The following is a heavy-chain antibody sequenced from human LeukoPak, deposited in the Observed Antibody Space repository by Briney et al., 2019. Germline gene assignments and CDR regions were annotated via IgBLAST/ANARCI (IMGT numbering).Heavy chain of an antibody. CDR1: GGSISSSSYY. Sequence: PSEALSLTCTVSGGSISSSSYYWGWIRLSPGKGLEWIASMYYRGSTYYNPSLKSRVTLSVDTPKNQFSLKLSSVTAADTAVYYCARHGRDGYNYGPVVYYWGQGTLVTVSS. CDR2: MYYRGST. D-gene: IGHD5-24*01. J-gene: IGHJ4*02. V-gene: IGHV4-39*01. CDR3: ARHGRDGYNYGPVVYY.